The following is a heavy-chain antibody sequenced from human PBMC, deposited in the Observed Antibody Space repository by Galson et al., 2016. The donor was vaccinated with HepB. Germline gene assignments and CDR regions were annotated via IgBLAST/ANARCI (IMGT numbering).Heavy chain of an antibody. Sequence: SLRLSCAASGFTVSSHYMSWVRQAPGKGLEWVSVIYSGGSTYYADSVKGRFTISRDNSKNTLYLQMNSLRAEDTAVYYCARLSWQCLVPIFDYWGQGTLVTVSS. CDR1: GFTVSSHY. CDR3: ARLSWQCLVPIFDY. CDR2: IYSGGST. J-gene: IGHJ4*02. V-gene: IGHV3-53*01. D-gene: IGHD6-19*01.